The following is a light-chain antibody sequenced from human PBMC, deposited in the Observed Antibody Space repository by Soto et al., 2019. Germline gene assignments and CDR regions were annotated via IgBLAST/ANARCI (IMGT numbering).Light chain of an antibody. V-gene: IGKV1-9*01. J-gene: IGKJ4*01. CDR2: AAS. Sequence: IQLTQSPSSLSASVGDRVTITCRASQGISSYLAWYQQKPGKAPKLLIYAASTLQSGVPSRFSGSGSGTDFTLTISSLQPEDFADYYCQQTYSTPLTFGGGTKVEIK. CDR1: QGISSY. CDR3: QQTYSTPLT.